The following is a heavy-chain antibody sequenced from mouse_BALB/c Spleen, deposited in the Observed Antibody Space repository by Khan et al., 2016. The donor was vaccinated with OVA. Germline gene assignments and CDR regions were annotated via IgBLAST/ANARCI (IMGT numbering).Heavy chain of an antibody. CDR3: TRGGAASYRDDGGAMEY. V-gene: IGHV9-4*02. Sequence: QIQLVQSGPELKKPGETVRISCKASGYTFTTAGIQWVQKMPGKGLKWIGWINTHSGVPKYAEDFKGRFAFSLEISVSTTYLQITNLKNEDTAPYFCTRGGAASYRDDGGAMEYWGQGTSVTVSS. J-gene: IGHJ4*01. CDR1: GYTFTTAG. D-gene: IGHD2-14*01. CDR2: INTHSGVP.